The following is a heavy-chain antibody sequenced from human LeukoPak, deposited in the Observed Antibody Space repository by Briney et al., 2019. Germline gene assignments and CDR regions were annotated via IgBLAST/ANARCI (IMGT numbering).Heavy chain of an antibody. D-gene: IGHD2-15*01. Sequence: SETLSLTCTVSGGSISSSSYYWGWIRQPPGKGLEWIGSIYYSGSTYYNPSLKSRVTISVDTSKNQFSLKLSSVTAADTAVYYCARSSVVVSATPRFDPWGQGTLVTVSS. J-gene: IGHJ5*02. V-gene: IGHV4-39*01. CDR1: GGSISSSSYY. CDR2: IYYSGST. CDR3: ARSSVVVSATPRFDP.